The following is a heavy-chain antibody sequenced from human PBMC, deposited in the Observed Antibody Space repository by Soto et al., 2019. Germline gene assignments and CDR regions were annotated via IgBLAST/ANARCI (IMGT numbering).Heavy chain of an antibody. V-gene: IGHV4-30-4*01. D-gene: IGHD2-2*01. Sequence: SETLSLTCTVSGGSISSGDYYWSWIRQPPGKGLEWIGYIYYSGSTYYNPSLKSRVTISVDTSKNQFSLKLSSVTAADTAVYYCARTDIVVVPAATKSFDYWGQGTLVTVSS. CDR1: GGSISSGDYY. J-gene: IGHJ4*02. CDR3: ARTDIVVVPAATKSFDY. CDR2: IYYSGST.